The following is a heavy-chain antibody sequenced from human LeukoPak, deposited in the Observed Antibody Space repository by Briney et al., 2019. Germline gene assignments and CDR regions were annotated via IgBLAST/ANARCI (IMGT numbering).Heavy chain of an antibody. V-gene: IGHV3-53*01. D-gene: IGHD3-9*01. CDR3: ASFEDLALASFDP. Sequence: GGSLRLSCAASGFSVSNNYINWVRQAPGKGLEWVSIIYREGTTYYAGSVKGRFTISRDTSKNMVYLKMNSLRAEDTAVSYCASFEDLALASFDPWGQGTLVTVSA. CDR1: GFSVSNNY. CDR2: IYREGTT. J-gene: IGHJ5*02.